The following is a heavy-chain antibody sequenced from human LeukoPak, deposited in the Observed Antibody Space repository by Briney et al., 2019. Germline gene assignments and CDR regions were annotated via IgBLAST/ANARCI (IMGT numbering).Heavy chain of an antibody. V-gene: IGHV4-30-4*01. CDR2: IYYSGST. CDR3: ARELVLTNWFDP. J-gene: IGHJ5*02. D-gene: IGHD6-6*01. CDR1: GGSFSGYY. Sequence: SETLSLTCAVYGGSFSGYYWSWIRQPPGKGLEWIGYIYYSGSTYYNPSLKSRVTISVDTSKNQFSLKLSSVTAADTAVYYCARELVLTNWFDPWGQGTLVTVSS.